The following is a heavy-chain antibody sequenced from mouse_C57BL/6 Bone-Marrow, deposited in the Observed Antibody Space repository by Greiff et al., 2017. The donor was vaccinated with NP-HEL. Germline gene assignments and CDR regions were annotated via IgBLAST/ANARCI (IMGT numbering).Heavy chain of an antibody. D-gene: IGHD2-5*01. CDR3: TRNYSNYEGDFAY. CDR2: IYPGNSDT. V-gene: IGHV1-5*01. J-gene: IGHJ3*01. Sequence: VQLQQSGTVLARPGASVKMSCKTSGYTFTSYWMHWVKQRPGQGLEWIGAIYPGNSDTSYNQKFKGKAKLTAVTSASTAYMELSSLTNEDSAVYYCTRNYSNYEGDFAYWGQGTLVTVSA. CDR1: GYTFTSYW.